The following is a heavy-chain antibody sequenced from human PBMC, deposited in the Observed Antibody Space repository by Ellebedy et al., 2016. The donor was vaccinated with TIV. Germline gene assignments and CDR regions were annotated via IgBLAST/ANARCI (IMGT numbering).Heavy chain of an antibody. CDR1: GGSVSGHY. J-gene: IGHJ4*02. Sequence: SETLSLTCTVSGGSVSGHYWSWIRQSPGKGLEWIGSISYGGSAYYNPPLKSRVTISVDTSKNQFSLKMTSVTAADTAVYYCARHPLEWLVGPTYFDYWGPGTLITVSS. CDR2: ISYGGSA. D-gene: IGHD6-19*01. CDR3: ARHPLEWLVGPTYFDY. V-gene: IGHV4-59*05.